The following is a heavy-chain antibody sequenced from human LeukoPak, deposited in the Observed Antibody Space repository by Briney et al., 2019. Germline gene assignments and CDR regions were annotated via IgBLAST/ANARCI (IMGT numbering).Heavy chain of an antibody. V-gene: IGHV3-30*04. J-gene: IGHJ6*02. Sequence: GGSLRLSCAASGFTFSSYALHWVRQAPGKGLEWVAVISYDGSNKYYADSVKGRFTISRDNSKNTLYLQMNSLRAEDTAVYYCARDPQTEGLPLIYYYYGMDVWGQGTTVTVSS. CDR1: GFTFSSYA. CDR2: ISYDGSNK. D-gene: IGHD4-11*01. CDR3: ARDPQTEGLPLIYYYYGMDV.